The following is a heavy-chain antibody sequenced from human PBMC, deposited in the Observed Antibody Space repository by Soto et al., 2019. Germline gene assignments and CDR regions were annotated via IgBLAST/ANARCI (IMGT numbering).Heavy chain of an antibody. CDR1: GYTFNSYG. D-gene: IGHD3-10*01. Sequence: QVQLVQSGAEVKKPGASVKVSCKASGYTFNSYGFSWLRQAPGQGLEWMGWISAYNGNTNYAQKLQGRVTRTTDTSTNTVYMELRSLRSDDTAVYYCARDTYYYGAGSYGVFDFWGQGTMVTVSS. V-gene: IGHV1-18*01. CDR3: ARDTYYYGAGSYGVFDF. CDR2: ISAYNGNT. J-gene: IGHJ3*01.